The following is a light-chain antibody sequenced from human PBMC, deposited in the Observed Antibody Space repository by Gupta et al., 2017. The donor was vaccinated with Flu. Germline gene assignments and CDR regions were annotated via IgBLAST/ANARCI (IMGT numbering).Light chain of an antibody. V-gene: IGLV3-21*02. J-gene: IGLJ2*01. CDR2: DDS. Sequence: SYVLTQPPSVSLAPGQTATITCGGASIGNKNVHWYQQKPGQAPLLVVFDDSDRPSGIPERVSGSNFGNKATRNIRRVEAGDEADDYWKVWDSDSSHVVFGGGTKLTVL. CDR1: SIGNKN. CDR3: KVWDSDSSHVV.